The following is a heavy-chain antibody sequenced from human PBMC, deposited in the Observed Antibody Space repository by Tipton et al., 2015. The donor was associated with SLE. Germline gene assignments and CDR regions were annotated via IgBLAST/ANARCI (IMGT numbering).Heavy chain of an antibody. CDR2: ITGSSGNT. CDR3: AKEYTSTSRGSFDL. J-gene: IGHJ5*02. V-gene: IGHV3-23*01. D-gene: IGHD5-12*01. Sequence: SLRLPCAASRFTFSNYAMNWVRQAPGKGLEWVSGITGSSGNTYYADSVKGRFTISRDNSKNTLDLQMNSLRVEDTAVYYCAKEYTSTSRGSFDLWGQGTLVTVSS. CDR1: RFTFSNYA.